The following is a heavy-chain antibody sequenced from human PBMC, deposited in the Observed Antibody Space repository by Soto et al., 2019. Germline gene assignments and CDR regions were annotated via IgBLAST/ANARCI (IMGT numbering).Heavy chain of an antibody. V-gene: IGHV4-39*02. CDR1: GGSLSSMSYY. CDR2: IYYGGSI. J-gene: IGHJ5*02. CDR3: AREGYYGWGGRGWFDP. Sequence: QLQLQGSGPGLVKPSETLSLTCTVSGGSLSSMSYYWGWVRQPPGKGLEWIASIYYGGSIFYSPHPHSRCTLFIGPFNHHFTLWLASGISADTAVYYGAREGYYGWGGRGWFDPCGQGVLVGVCS. D-gene: IGHD3-10*01.